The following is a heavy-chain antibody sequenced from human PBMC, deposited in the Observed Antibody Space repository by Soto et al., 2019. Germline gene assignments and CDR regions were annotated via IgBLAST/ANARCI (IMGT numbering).Heavy chain of an antibody. Sequence: SETLSLTCAVYGGSFTDYFWGWIRQPPGKGLEWIGEINHSGTTNYNPALKTRVTISVDTSNNQFSLKMTSVTAADTAVYHCARGLRYGSAWYTYYFYYWSLGSLVTVSA. CDR1: GGSFTDYF. CDR3: ARGLRYGSAWYTYYFYY. J-gene: IGHJ4*02. V-gene: IGHV4-34*01. D-gene: IGHD6-19*01. CDR2: INHSGTT.